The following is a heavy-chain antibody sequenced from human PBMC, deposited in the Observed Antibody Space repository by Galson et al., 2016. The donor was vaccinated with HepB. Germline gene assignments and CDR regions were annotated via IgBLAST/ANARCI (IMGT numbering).Heavy chain of an antibody. J-gene: IGHJ5*02. D-gene: IGHD1-26*01. V-gene: IGHV1-46*01. CDR3: ARGIAKMYWFDP. CDR1: GHTFSSYY. Sequence: SVKVSCKASGHTFSSYYMHWVRQAPGQGLEWMGIINPNGSSASYAQQFQGRVTMTRDTSTSTRYMELSSLRSEDTAVYYCARGIAKMYWFDPWGQGTLVTVSS. CDR2: INPNGSSA.